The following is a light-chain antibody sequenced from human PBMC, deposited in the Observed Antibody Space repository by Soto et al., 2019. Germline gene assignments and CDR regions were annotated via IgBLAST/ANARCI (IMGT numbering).Light chain of an antibody. CDR2: HAS. CDR3: QQYGNWPPWT. CDR1: QSLTDN. J-gene: IGKJ1*01. V-gene: IGKV3-15*01. Sequence: IGMTQSPDTLAVSPGETVTLSCRASQSLTDNLAWYQQKPGQPPRLLIFHASTRASGIPARFSGGGSGTQFTLTISRLQSEDFAVYYCQQYGNWPPWTFGPGTKVEIK.